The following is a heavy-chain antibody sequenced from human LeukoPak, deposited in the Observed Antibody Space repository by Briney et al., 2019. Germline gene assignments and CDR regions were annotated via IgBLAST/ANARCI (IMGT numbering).Heavy chain of an antibody. V-gene: IGHV4-38-2*02. D-gene: IGHD6-13*01. J-gene: IGHJ4*02. Sequence: SETLSLTCTVSGYSISSGYYWGWIRQPPGKGLEWIGSIYHSGKTYYNPSLKSPVTISVDTSKNQFSLKLSSVTAADTAMYYCARRSDEGSSMWYQGYYFDYWGQGILVTVSS. CDR1: GYSISSGYY. CDR3: ARRSDEGSSMWYQGYYFDY. CDR2: IYHSGKT.